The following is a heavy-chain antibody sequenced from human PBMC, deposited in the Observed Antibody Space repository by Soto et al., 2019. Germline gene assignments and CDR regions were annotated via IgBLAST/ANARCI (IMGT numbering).Heavy chain of an antibody. Sequence: PGGSLRLSCAASGFTFSSYGMHWVRQAPGKGLEWVAVIWYDGSNKYYADSVKGRFTISRTNSKNTLYMQMSSLRAEDTAVYYCARERRITMVRGVRAGMAVWGQGTTVTVSS. CDR2: IWYDGSNK. CDR1: GFTFSSYG. D-gene: IGHD3-10*01. J-gene: IGHJ6*02. CDR3: ARERRITMVRGVRAGMAV. V-gene: IGHV3-33*01.